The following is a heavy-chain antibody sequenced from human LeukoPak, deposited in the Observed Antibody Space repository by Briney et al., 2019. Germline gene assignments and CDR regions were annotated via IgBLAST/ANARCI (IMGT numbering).Heavy chain of an antibody. Sequence: GGSLRLSCAASGFTFSSFAMNWVRQAPGKGLEGAALAGVSGKTYYADSVKGRFTISRDNSKNTLYLQMSSLSAEDTAIYYCAKGAVAGGPGPEEYWGQGTLVIVSS. CDR2: LAGVSGKT. CDR3: AKGAVAGGPGPEEY. CDR1: GFTFSSFA. J-gene: IGHJ4*02. D-gene: IGHD6-19*01. V-gene: IGHV3-23*01.